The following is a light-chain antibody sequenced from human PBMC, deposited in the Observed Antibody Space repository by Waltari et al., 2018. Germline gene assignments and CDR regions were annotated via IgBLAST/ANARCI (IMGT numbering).Light chain of an antibody. CDR1: SSDVGGYNY. CDR2: EVS. J-gene: IGLJ3*02. CDR3: SSYTSSSTLV. V-gene: IGLV2-14*01. Sequence: QSALTQPASVSGSPGPSITISCTGTSSDVGGYNYVSWYQQHPGKAPKLMIYEVSNRPSGVSNRFSGSKSGNMASLTISGLQAEDEADYYCSSYTSSSTLVFGGGTKLTVL.